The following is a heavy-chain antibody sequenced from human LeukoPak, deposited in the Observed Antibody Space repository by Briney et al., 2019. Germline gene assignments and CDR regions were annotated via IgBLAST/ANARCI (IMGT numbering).Heavy chain of an antibody. CDR2: ISSSSSYI. J-gene: IGHJ4*02. CDR3: ARGYYYGSGALDY. D-gene: IGHD3-10*01. Sequence: PGGSLRLSCAASGFTSSSYSMNWVRQAPGKGLEWVSSISSSSSYIYYADLVKGRFTISRDNAKNSLYLQMNSLRAEDTAVYYCARGYYYGSGALDYWGQGTLVTVSS. CDR1: GFTSSSYS. V-gene: IGHV3-21*01.